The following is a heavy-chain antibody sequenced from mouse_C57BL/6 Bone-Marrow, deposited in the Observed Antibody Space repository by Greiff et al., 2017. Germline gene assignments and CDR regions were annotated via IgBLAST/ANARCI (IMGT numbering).Heavy chain of an antibody. D-gene: IGHD1-1*01. Sequence: QVQLQQPGAELVMPGASVKLSCKASGYTFTSYWMHWVKQRPGQGLEWIGEIDPSDSYTNYNQKFKGKSTLTVDTSSSTAYMQLSSLSSEVSAVYYGARDITTGVERTWFAYWGQGTLVTVSA. V-gene: IGHV1-69*01. CDR2: IDPSDSYT. J-gene: IGHJ3*01. CDR3: ARDITTGVERTWFAY. CDR1: GYTFTSYW.